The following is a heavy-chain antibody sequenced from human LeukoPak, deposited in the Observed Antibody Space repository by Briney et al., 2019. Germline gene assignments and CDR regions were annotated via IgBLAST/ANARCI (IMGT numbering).Heavy chain of an antibody. CDR3: AREYNY. CDR1: GGSISNSYY. CDR2: IYYSGST. V-gene: IGHV4-59*01. J-gene: IGHJ4*02. D-gene: IGHD5-12*01. Sequence: SETLSLTCTVSGGSISNSYYWGWIRQPPGKGLEWIGYIYYSGSTNYNPSLKSRVTISVDTSKNQFSLKLSSVTAADTAVYYCAREYNYWGQGTLVTVSS.